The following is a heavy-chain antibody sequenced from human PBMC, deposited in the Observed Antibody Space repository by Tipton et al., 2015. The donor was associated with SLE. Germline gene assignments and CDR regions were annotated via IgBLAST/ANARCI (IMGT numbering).Heavy chain of an antibody. D-gene: IGHD1-1*01. Sequence: TLSLTCTVSGGSISSGSYYWSWIRQPAGKGLEWVGRIYTSGSTNYNPSLKSRVTISVDTSRNQFSLKLSSVTAADTAMYYCARVPGLERSYYYYYMDVWGKGTTVTVSS. CDR1: GGSISSGSYY. V-gene: IGHV4-61*02. CDR3: ARVPGLERSYYYYYMDV. CDR2: IYTSGST. J-gene: IGHJ6*03.